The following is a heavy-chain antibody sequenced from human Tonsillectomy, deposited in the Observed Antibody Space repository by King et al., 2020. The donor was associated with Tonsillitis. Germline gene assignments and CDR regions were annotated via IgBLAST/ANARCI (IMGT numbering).Heavy chain of an antibody. V-gene: IGHV3-30*02. CDR1: GFSFSTYV. J-gene: IGHJ1*01. D-gene: IGHD3-3*01. Sequence: VQLVESGGNVVQPGGSLRLSCAASGFSFSTYVMYWVRQAPGKGLEWVAFIRYDGRDKYFADSVQGRFTISRDNSQNTLYPQMNSLGGDETAVYSCAKAAANYDFWSAFADWGQGTLVTVSS. CDR3: AKAAANYDFWSAFAD. CDR2: IRYDGRDK.